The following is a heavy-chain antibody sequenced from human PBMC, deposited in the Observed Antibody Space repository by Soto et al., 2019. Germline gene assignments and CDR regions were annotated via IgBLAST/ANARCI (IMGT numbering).Heavy chain of an antibody. CDR1: GFTFSDYW. D-gene: IGHD2-2*01. CDR2: IKFDGSVK. Sequence: GGSLRLSCAASGFTFSDYWISWGRQAPGKGPEWVANIKFDGSVKQYVDSVRGRFTISRDNSKNSLFLQMNSLAAADTAVYYCVKDGGYCSSSSCYAPRNHYFDSWGQGTLVTVSS. J-gene: IGHJ4*02. CDR3: VKDGGYCSSSSCYAPRNHYFDS. V-gene: IGHV3-7*03.